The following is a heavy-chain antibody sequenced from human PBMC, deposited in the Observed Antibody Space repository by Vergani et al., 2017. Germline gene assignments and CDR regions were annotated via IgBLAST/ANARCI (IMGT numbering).Heavy chain of an antibody. J-gene: IGHJ6*02. V-gene: IGHV1-69*01. CDR1: GGTFSRYA. CDR3: ASRDITIVGVVIISGYYYYGMNV. Sequence: QVQLVQSGAEVKKPGSSVKVSCKASGGTFSRYAISWVRQAPGQGLEWMGGIIPIFGTANYAQKFQGRVTITADESTSTAYMELRSLRSEATAVYYCASRDITIVGVVIISGYYYYGMNVWGQGTTVTVSS. CDR2: IIPIFGTA. D-gene: IGHD3-3*01.